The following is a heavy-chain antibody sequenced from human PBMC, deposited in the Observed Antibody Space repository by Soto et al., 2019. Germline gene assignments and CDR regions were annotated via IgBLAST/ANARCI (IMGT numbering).Heavy chain of an antibody. CDR2: ISYDGSNK. Sequence: QVQLVESGGGVVQPGRSLRLSCAASGFTFSSYAMHWVRQAPGKGLEWVAVISYDGSNKYYADSVKGRFTISRDNSKNTLYLQMNSLRAEDTAVYYSARAGYYYDSSGYNYFDYWGQGTLVTVSS. J-gene: IGHJ4*02. V-gene: IGHV3-30-3*01. D-gene: IGHD3-22*01. CDR3: ARAGYYYDSSGYNYFDY. CDR1: GFTFSSYA.